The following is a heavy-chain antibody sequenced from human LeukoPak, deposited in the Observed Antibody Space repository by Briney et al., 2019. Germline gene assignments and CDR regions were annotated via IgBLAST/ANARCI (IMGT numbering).Heavy chain of an antibody. D-gene: IGHD6-19*01. CDR2: ISWNSGSI. V-gene: IGHV3-9*01. J-gene: IGHJ4*02. CDR3: AKEASVAGLDY. CDR1: GFTFDDYA. Sequence: PGRSLRLSCAASGFTFDDYAMHWVRQAPGKGLEWVSGISWNSGSIGYADSVKGRFTISRDNAKNSLYLQMNGLRAEDTALYYCAKEASVAGLDYWGQGTLVTVSS.